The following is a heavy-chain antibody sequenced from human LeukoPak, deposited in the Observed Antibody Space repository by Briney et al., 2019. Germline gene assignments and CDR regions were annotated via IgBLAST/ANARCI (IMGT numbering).Heavy chain of an antibody. CDR1: GGSISSSNW. Sequence: SGTLSLTCAVSGGSISSSNWWSWVRQPPGKGLEWIGEIYHSGSTNYNPSLKSRVTISVDESKNQFSLKLSSVTAADTAVYYCARQVAPHAAFDIWGQGTMVTVSS. CDR2: IYHSGST. J-gene: IGHJ3*02. CDR3: ARQVAPHAAFDI. V-gene: IGHV4-4*02.